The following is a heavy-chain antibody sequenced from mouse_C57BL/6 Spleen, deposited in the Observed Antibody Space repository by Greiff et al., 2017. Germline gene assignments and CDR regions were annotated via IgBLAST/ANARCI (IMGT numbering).Heavy chain of an antibody. CDR1: GFSLTSYA. J-gene: IGHJ1*03. Sequence: QVQLQQSGPGLVAPSQSLSITCTVSGFSLTSYAISWVRQPPGKGLEWLGVIWTGGGTNYNSALKSRLSISKDNSKSQVFLKMNSLQTDDTARYYCARNFDDYDRTFYWYFDVWGTGTTVTVSS. V-gene: IGHV2-9-1*01. CDR3: ARNFDDYDRTFYWYFDV. CDR2: IWTGGGT. D-gene: IGHD2-4*01.